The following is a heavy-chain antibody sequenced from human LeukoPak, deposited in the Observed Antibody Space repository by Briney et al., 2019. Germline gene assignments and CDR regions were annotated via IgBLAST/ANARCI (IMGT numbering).Heavy chain of an antibody. J-gene: IGHJ4*02. Sequence: GSLRLSGAASGFTFSNAWMSWVRQAPGKGRDGVGRIKSKTDGGTPDYAAPVKGRFTISRDDSKNTLYLQMNSLKTEDTAVYYCTGVSRSSWYDYWGQGTLVTVSS. CDR1: GFTFSNAW. CDR2: IKSKTDGGTP. V-gene: IGHV3-15*01. CDR3: TGVSRSSWYDY. D-gene: IGHD6-13*01.